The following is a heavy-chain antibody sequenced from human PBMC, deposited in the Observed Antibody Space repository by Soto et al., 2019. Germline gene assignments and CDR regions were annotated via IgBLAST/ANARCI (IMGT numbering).Heavy chain of an antibody. Sequence: EVQLVESGGGLVQPGRSLRLSCAASGFTFDDYAMHWVRQAPGKGLEWVSGISWNSGSIGYADSVKGRFTISRDNAKNSLYLQMNSLRAEDTALYYCAKEGVPAIAFGQRYFDYWGQGTLVTVSS. D-gene: IGHD2-2*01. CDR1: GFTFDDYA. J-gene: IGHJ4*02. CDR2: ISWNSGSI. CDR3: AKEGVPAIAFGQRYFDY. V-gene: IGHV3-9*01.